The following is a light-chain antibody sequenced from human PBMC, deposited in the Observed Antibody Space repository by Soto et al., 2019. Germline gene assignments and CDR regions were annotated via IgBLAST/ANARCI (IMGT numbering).Light chain of an antibody. Sequence: EIVLTQSPGTLSLSPGERATLSCRASQSVNSDHLAWYQQKPGQAPRILIYATSNRATGIPDRFSGSGSGTDFTLTISRLEPEDSAVYYCQQYGSSPRFSFGPGTKVDIK. CDR3: QQYGSSPRFS. CDR2: ATS. V-gene: IGKV3-20*01. CDR1: QSVNSDH. J-gene: IGKJ3*01.